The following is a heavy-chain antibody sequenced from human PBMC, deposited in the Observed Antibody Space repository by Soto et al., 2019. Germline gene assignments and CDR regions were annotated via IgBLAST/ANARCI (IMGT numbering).Heavy chain of an antibody. CDR2: ISAYNGNT. J-gene: IGHJ4*02. V-gene: IGHV1-18*01. Sequence: VKVSCKASGYTFTSYGISWVRQAPGQGLEWMGWISAYNGNTNYAQKLQGRVTMTTDTSTSTAYMELRSLRSDDTAVYYCAREGYYDSSGPWPTNFDYWGQGTLVTVSS. D-gene: IGHD3-22*01. CDR3: AREGYYDSSGPWPTNFDY. CDR1: GYTFTSYG.